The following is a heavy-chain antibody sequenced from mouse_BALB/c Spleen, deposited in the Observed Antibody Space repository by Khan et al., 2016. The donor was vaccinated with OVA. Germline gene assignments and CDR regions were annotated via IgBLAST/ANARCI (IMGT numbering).Heavy chain of an antibody. Sequence: QVQLKQSGAELVRPGVSVKISCKGSGYTFTDYAMHWVKQSHAKSLEWIGVISTYYGDASYNQKFKGKATMTVDKSSSTAYMELARLTSADSAIYYCARGSRGYFDVWGAGTTVTVSS. CDR1: GYTFTDYA. CDR2: ISTYYGDA. D-gene: IGHD3-1*01. CDR3: ARGSRGYFDV. V-gene: IGHV1S137*01. J-gene: IGHJ1*01.